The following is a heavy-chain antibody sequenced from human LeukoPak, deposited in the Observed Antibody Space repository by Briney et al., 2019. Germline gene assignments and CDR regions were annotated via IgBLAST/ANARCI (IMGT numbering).Heavy chain of an antibody. Sequence: ASVKVSCKASGYTFTSYDINWVRQATGQGLEWMGWMNPNSGNTGYAQKFQGRVTMTRNTSISTAYMELSSLRSEDTAVYYCARGVGRDYDSSGLDLDYWGQGTLVTVSS. CDR3: ARGVGRDYDSSGLDLDY. CDR2: MNPNSGNT. V-gene: IGHV1-8*01. J-gene: IGHJ4*02. D-gene: IGHD3-22*01. CDR1: GYTFTSYD.